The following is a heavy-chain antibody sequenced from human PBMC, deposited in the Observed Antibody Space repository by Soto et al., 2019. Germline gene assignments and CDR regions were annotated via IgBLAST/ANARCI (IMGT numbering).Heavy chain of an antibody. J-gene: IGHJ4*02. CDR2: ISAYNGNT. CDR1: GYTFTSYG. CDR3: ARDFGGVAVAGTLGY. Sequence: ASVKVSCKASGYTFTSYGISWVRQAPGQGLEWMGWISAYNGNTNYAQKLQGRVTMTTDTSTSTAYMELRSLRSDDTAVYYCARDFGGVAVAGTLGYWGQGTLVTVSS. V-gene: IGHV1-18*01. D-gene: IGHD6-19*01.